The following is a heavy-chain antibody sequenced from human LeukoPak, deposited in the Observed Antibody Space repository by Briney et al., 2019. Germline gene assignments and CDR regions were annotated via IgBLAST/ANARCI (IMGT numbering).Heavy chain of an antibody. D-gene: IGHD3-3*01. CDR2: IIPIFGTA. CDR1: GGTFSSYA. CDR3: ARSSFYDFWSGSVPNYYYYYMDV. Sequence: SVKVSCKASGGTFSSYAISWVRQAPGQGLEWMGGIIPIFGTANYAQKFQGRVTITTDESTSTAYMELSSLRSEDTAVYYSARSSFYDFWSGSVPNYYYYYMDVWGKGTTVTVSS. V-gene: IGHV1-69*05. J-gene: IGHJ6*03.